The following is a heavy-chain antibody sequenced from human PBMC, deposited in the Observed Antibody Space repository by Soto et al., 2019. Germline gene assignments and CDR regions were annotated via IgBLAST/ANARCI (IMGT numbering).Heavy chain of an antibody. Sequence: SETLSLTCAVYGGSFSGYYWSWIRQPPGKGLEWIGEINHSGSTNYNPSLKSRVTISVDTSKNQFSLKLSSVTAADTAVYYCARSPRDILTGYSRFDYWGQGTLVTVSS. CDR2: INHSGST. D-gene: IGHD3-9*01. CDR3: ARSPRDILTGYSRFDY. J-gene: IGHJ4*02. V-gene: IGHV4-34*01. CDR1: GGSFSGYY.